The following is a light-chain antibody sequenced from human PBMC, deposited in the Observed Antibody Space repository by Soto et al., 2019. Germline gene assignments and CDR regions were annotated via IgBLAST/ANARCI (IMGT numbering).Light chain of an antibody. J-gene: IGKJ1*01. Sequence: DNQVAQAQSSVCASVGDRDTITCLASQVISNWLVWYQQKPGKAPNLLIYDASSLQSGVPSRFSGSGSGTDFTLTISSLQPEDFATYSCQQSYNSPQTLDEGTKVDIK. CDR1: QVISNW. CDR2: DAS. CDR3: QQSYNSPQT. V-gene: IGKV1-12*01.